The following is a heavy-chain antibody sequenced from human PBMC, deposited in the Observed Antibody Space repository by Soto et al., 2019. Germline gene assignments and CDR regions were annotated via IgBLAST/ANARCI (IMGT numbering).Heavy chain of an antibody. CDR2: ISWNSGSI. D-gene: IGHD5-12*01. CDR1: GFTFDDYA. CDR3: AKAPYSGYVKSYYFDY. V-gene: IGHV3-9*01. J-gene: IGHJ4*02. Sequence: EVQLVESGGGLVQPGRSLRLSCAASGFTFDDYAMHWVRQAPGKGLAWVSGISWNSGSIGYADSVKGRFTISRDNAKNSLYLQMNSLRAEDTALYYCAKAPYSGYVKSYYFDYWGQGTLVTLSS.